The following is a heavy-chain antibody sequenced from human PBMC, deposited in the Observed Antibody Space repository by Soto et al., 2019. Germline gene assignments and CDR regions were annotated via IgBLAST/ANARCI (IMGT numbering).Heavy chain of an antibody. CDR1: GGSISSGGYY. CDR3: ARDGLRCSSTSCYPTNWFDP. J-gene: IGHJ5*02. V-gene: IGHV4-31*03. D-gene: IGHD2-2*01. Sequence: QVQLQESGPGLVKPSQTLSLTCTVSGGSISSGGYYWNWIRQHPGKGLEWIGYIYYSGSTYYNPSLKSRVTISVDTSKNQFSLKLSSVTAADTAVYYCARDGLRCSSTSCYPTNWFDPWGQGTLVTVSS. CDR2: IYYSGST.